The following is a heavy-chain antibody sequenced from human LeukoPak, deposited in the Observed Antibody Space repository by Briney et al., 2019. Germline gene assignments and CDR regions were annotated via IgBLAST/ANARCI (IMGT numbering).Heavy chain of an antibody. CDR1: GYTFTSYY. CDR3: ARDRGSKRVAYCGGDCYIGYFDL. V-gene: IGHV1-46*01. CDR2: INPSGGST. Sequence: ASVKVSCKASGYTFTSYYMHWVRQAPGQGLEWMGIINPSGGSTSYAQKFQGRVTMTRDTSTSTVYMELSSLRSEDTAVYYCARDRGSKRVAYCGGDCYIGYFDLRGRGTLVTVSS. D-gene: IGHD2-21*02. J-gene: IGHJ2*01.